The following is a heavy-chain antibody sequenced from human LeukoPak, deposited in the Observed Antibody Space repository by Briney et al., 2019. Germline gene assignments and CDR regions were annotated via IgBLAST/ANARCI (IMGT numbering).Heavy chain of an antibody. D-gene: IGHD6-13*01. J-gene: IGHJ4*02. CDR3: ARDVSSWYYFDY. CDR1: GFTFSSYA. CDR2: ISYDGSNK. Sequence: GRSLRLSCAASGFTFSSYAMHWVRQAPGKGLEWVAVISYDGSNKYYADSVKGRFTISRDNSKNTLYLQMNSLRAEDTAVYYCARDVSSWYYFDYWGQGTLVTVSS. V-gene: IGHV3-30-3*01.